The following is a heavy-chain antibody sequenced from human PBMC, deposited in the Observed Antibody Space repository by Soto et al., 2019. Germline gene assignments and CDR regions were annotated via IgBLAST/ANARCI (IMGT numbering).Heavy chain of an antibody. D-gene: IGHD3-9*01. CDR1: GGTFSSYT. J-gene: IGHJ5*02. V-gene: IGHV1-69*08. CDR3: AREVDIVTGYSMNWFDP. CDR2: IIPILGIA. Sequence: QVQLVQSGAEVKKPGSSVKVSCTASGGTFSSYTISWVRQAPGQGLEWMGRIIPILGIANYAQKFQGRVTITADNSTSTAYMELSSLRSEDTAVYYCAREVDIVTGYSMNWFDPWGQGTLVTVSS.